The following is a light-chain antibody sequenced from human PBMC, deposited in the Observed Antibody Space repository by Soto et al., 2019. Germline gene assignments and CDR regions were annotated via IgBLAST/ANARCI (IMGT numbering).Light chain of an antibody. J-gene: IGKJ2*01. CDR2: DAS. CDR1: QSVSGAS. Sequence: EIVLTQSPGTLSLSPGERATLSCRASQSVSGASLTWFQQKPGQAPRLLIYDASSRATGIPDRFSGSGSGTDFTLTITRLEPEDFAVYYFQQFAGTPYTFGQGTKLEIK. V-gene: IGKV3-20*01. CDR3: QQFAGTPYT.